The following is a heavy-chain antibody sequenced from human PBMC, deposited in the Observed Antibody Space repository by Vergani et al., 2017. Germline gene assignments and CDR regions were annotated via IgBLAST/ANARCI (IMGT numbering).Heavy chain of an antibody. CDR3: ARGTSLYRALDI. D-gene: IGHD2-2*01. CDR2: IYYSWST. V-gene: IGHV4-39*01. J-gene: IGHJ3*02. CDR1: GGSISSSSYY. Sequence: QLQLQESGPGLVKPSETLSLTCTVSGGSISSSSYYWGWIRQPPGKGLEWIGSIYYSWSTYYNPSLKSRFTVSVDTSKNQFSLKLSSVTAADTAVDYCARGTSLYRALDIWGQGTMVTVSS.